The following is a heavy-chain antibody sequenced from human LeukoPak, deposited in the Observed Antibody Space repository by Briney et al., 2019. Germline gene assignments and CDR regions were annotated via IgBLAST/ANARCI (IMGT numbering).Heavy chain of an antibody. D-gene: IGHD2-8*01. Sequence: SETLSLTCAVSGGSISSGGYYWGWIRQPPGKGLEWIGSIYYSGSTYYNPSLKSRVTISVDTSKNQFSLKLSSVTAADTAVYYCARHPVHMYDDPFDIWGQGTMVTVSS. CDR2: IYYSGST. CDR1: GGSISSGGYY. V-gene: IGHV4-39*01. CDR3: ARHPVHMYDDPFDI. J-gene: IGHJ3*02.